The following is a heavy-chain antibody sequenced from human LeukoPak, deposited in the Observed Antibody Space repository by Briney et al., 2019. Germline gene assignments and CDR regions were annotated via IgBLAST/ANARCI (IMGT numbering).Heavy chain of an antibody. J-gene: IGHJ6*02. CDR1: GYSFTSYW. CDR3: ARVSDYYGSGSTTPLYYYYGMDV. CDR2: IYPGDSDT. Sequence: GGSLRLSCKGSGYSFTSYWIGWVRQMPGKGLEWMGIIYPGDSDTRYSPSFQGQVTISADKSISTAYLQWSSLKASDTAMYYCARVSDYYGSGSTTPLYYYYGMDVWGQGTTVTVSS. V-gene: IGHV5-51*01. D-gene: IGHD3-10*01.